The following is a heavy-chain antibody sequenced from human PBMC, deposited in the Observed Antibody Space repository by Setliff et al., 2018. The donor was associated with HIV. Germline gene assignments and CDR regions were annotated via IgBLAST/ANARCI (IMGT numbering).Heavy chain of an antibody. CDR3: ATDPGYSSTWYSESFQH. CDR1: GYTLTELS. V-gene: IGHV1-24*01. Sequence: ASVKVSCKFSGYTLTELSIHWVRQAPGKGLEWMANFDPEDGETFYAQKFQGRLTMTEDTSTDTAYMELSSLRSDDTAMYYCATDPGYSSTWYSESFQHWGQGTVVTVSS. J-gene: IGHJ1*01. D-gene: IGHD6-13*01. CDR2: FDPEDGET.